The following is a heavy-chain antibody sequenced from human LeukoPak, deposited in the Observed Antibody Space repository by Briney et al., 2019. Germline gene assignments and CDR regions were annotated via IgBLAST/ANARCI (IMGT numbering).Heavy chain of an antibody. CDR2: ISGSGGST. Sequence: GGSLRLSCAASGFTFSSYAMSWVRQAPGKGLEPVSAISGSGGSTYYADSVKGRFTISRDNSKNTLYLQMNSLRAEDTAVYYCAKGPGRDILAISYGMDVWGQGTTVTVSS. D-gene: IGHD3-9*01. V-gene: IGHV3-23*01. CDR1: GFTFSSYA. CDR3: AKGPGRDILAISYGMDV. J-gene: IGHJ6*02.